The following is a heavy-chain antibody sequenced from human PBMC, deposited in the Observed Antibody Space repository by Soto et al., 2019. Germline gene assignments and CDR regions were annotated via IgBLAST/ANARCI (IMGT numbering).Heavy chain of an antibody. CDR1: GGSISSSNW. Sequence: QVQLQESGPGLVKPSGTLSLTCAVSGGSISSSNWWSWVRQPPGKGLEWIGEIYHSGSTNYNPSLKSRVTLSVDKSKTPFSLKLRSVTAADTAVYYCARVRYYDSSGYYQVRGMDVWGQGTTVTVSS. CDR2: IYHSGST. J-gene: IGHJ6*02. D-gene: IGHD3-22*01. CDR3: ARVRYYDSSGYYQVRGMDV. V-gene: IGHV4-4*02.